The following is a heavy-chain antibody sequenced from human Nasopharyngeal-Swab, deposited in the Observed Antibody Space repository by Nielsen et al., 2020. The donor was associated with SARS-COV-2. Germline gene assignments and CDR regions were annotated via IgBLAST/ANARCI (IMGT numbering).Heavy chain of an antibody. V-gene: IGHV1-2*06. D-gene: IGHD5-24*01. CDR2: INPRRGDT. Sequence: ASVKVSCKPSGYTFSDYYIHWVRQAPGQGLEWMGRINPRRGDTDYAQSFQGRVTMTRDTSISTAYMELNSLRSDDTAVFFCTRGGRESDHNFLDFWGQGALVTVSS. CDR3: TRGGRESDHNFLDF. J-gene: IGHJ4*02. CDR1: GYTFSDYY.